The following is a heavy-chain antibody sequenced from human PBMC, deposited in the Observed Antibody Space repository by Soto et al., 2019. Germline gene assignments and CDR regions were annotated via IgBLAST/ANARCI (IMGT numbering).Heavy chain of an antibody. CDR2: IYYSGST. CDR3: ARLRLFVFWSGGPVAYGMDV. V-gene: IGHV4-59*01. D-gene: IGHD3-3*01. CDR1: GGSISSYY. J-gene: IGHJ6*02. Sequence: SETLSLTCTVSGGSISSYYWSWIRQPPGKGLEWIGYIYYSGSTNYNPSLKSRVTISVDTSKNQFSLKLSSVTAADTAVYYCARLRLFVFWSGGPVAYGMDVCGQGPTVTVS.